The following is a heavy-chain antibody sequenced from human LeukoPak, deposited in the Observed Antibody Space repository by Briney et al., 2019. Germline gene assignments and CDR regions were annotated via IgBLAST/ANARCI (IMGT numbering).Heavy chain of an antibody. CDR3: TIPGPTGSSDY. V-gene: IGHV1-24*01. J-gene: IGHJ4*02. CDR1: GYTLSELS. Sequence: GASVKVSCKVSGYTLSELSMHWVRQSPEEGLEWMGSFDPRDGETAYAQKFQGRVTMTEDTSTDTGYMELRSLRSDDTAIYYCTIPGPTGSSDYWGQGTVVSVSS. D-gene: IGHD1-1*01. CDR2: FDPRDGET.